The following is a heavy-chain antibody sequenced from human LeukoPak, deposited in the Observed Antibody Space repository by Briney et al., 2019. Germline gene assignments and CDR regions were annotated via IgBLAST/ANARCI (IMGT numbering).Heavy chain of an antibody. CDR2: ILGSGSSI. Sequence: PGGSLRLSCAASGFSFGGYAMNWVRQAPGKGLERVSSILGSGSSIYYADSVKGRFTISRDNSKNTLYLQMNSLRAEDTAIYYCAKRYCGSTSCPSPFYFFDYWGQGTLVTVSS. V-gene: IGHV3-23*01. CDR3: AKRYCGSTSCPSPFYFFDY. J-gene: IGHJ4*02. CDR1: GFSFGGYA. D-gene: IGHD2-2*01.